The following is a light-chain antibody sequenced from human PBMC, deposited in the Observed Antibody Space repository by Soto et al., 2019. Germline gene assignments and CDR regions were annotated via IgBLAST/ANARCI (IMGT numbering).Light chain of an antibody. CDR2: EVS. CDR1: SSDIGGYKY. J-gene: IGLJ2*01. V-gene: IGLV2-14*01. Sequence: QSALTQPASVSGSPGQSITISCTGSSSDIGGYKYVSWYQQHPGKAPKLIIYEVSSRPSGVPDRFSGSRSGTSASLAVTGLQAEDEANYYCQSYDSSLSGVVFGGGTKVTVL. CDR3: QSYDSSLSGVV.